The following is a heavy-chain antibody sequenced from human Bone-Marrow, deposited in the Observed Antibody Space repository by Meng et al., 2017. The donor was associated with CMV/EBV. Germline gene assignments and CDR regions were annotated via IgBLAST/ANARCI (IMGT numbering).Heavy chain of an antibody. CDR2: INRGSTTI. V-gene: IGHV3-48*04. Sequence: GGSLRLSCEASEITFSNYGMNWVRQAPGKGLEWVSYINRGSTTIYYADSVEGRFTVSRDNTKNSLFLQMNSLRAEDTAVYYCAKDRAIVVVPAAKGELFDYWGQGTLVTVSS. D-gene: IGHD2-2*01. CDR1: EITFSNYG. CDR3: AKDRAIVVVPAAKGELFDY. J-gene: IGHJ4*02.